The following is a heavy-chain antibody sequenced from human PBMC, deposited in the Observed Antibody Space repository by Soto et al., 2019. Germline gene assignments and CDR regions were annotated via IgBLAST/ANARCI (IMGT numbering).Heavy chain of an antibody. CDR2: ISAYNGNT. D-gene: IGHD1-1*01. Sequence: GASGKVSCKASVYTFTSYVISWGLQAPAQKLEWMGWISAYNGNTNYAQKLQGRVTMTTDTSTSTAYMELRSLRSDDTAVYYCARQGEYNWFGYYYYYRLDVWGQRTTVTGSS. CDR1: VYTFTSYV. J-gene: IGHJ6*02. CDR3: ARQGEYNWFGYYYYYRLDV. V-gene: IGHV1-18*01.